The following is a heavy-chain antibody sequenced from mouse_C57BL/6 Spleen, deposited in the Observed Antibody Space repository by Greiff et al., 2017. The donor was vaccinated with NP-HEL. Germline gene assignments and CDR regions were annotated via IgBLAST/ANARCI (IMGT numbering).Heavy chain of an antibody. Sequence: EVKLMESGPGLVKPSQSLSLTCSVTGYSITSGYYWNWIRQFPGNKLEWMGYISYDGSNNYNPSLKNRISITRDTSKNQFFLKLNSVTTEDTATYYCARVDITTVVGGDYWGQGTTLTVSS. D-gene: IGHD1-1*01. J-gene: IGHJ2*01. CDR2: ISYDGSN. CDR1: GYSITSGYY. V-gene: IGHV3-6*01. CDR3: ARVDITTVVGGDY.